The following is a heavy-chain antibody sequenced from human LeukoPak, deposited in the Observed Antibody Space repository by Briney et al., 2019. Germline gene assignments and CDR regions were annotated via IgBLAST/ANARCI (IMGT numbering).Heavy chain of an antibody. D-gene: IGHD2-15*01. CDR1: GFTFSSYW. J-gene: IGHJ4*02. V-gene: IGHV3-7*04. CDR2: IKQDGSEK. Sequence: PGGSLRLSCAASGFTFSSYWMSWVRQAPGKGLEWVANIKQDGSEKYYVDSVKGRFTISRDNAKNSLYLQMNSLRAEDTAVYYCARDHPTGCPDCSGSCYPDYWGQGTLVTVSS. CDR3: ARDHPTGCPDCSGSCYPDY.